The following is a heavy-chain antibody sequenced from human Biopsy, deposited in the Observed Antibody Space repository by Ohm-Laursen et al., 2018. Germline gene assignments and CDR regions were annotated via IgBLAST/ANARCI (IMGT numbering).Heavy chain of an antibody. Sequence: ASVKVSCKASGYTFTGYYMHWVRQAPGQGLEWMGWINAKTGDTNYAQKFQGRVTMTRDTSISTAYVDLSSLRSDDTAAYYCTRGGYYYDSLAYYYWFDPWGQGTLVTVSS. CDR2: INAKTGDT. CDR3: TRGGYYYDSLAYYYWFDP. J-gene: IGHJ5*02. D-gene: IGHD3-22*01. V-gene: IGHV1-2*02. CDR1: GYTFTGYY.